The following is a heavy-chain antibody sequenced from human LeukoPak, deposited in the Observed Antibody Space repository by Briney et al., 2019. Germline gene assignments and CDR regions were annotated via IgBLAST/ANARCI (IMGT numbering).Heavy chain of an antibody. J-gene: IGHJ4*02. CDR1: GGSFSNYY. V-gene: IGHV4-59*01. Sequence: SETLSLTCTVSGGSFSNYYCNWIRQPPGKGLEWIGYISYSGSTNYNPSLKSRVTISVDTSKNQFSLKLSSVTAADTAVYYCARGTAMPHFDYWGQGTLVTVSS. CDR3: ARGTAMPHFDY. D-gene: IGHD5-18*01. CDR2: ISYSGST.